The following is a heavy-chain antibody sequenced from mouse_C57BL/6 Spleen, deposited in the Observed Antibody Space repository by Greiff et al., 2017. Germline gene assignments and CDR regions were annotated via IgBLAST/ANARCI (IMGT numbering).Heavy chain of an antibody. CDR2: IDPSDSET. CDR1: GYTFTSYW. V-gene: IGHV1-52*01. J-gene: IGHJ3*01. CDR3: AREGYYGNSAWFAY. Sequence: QVQLKQPGAELVRPGSSVKLSCKASGYTFTSYWMHWVKQRPIQGLEWIGNIDPSDSETHYNQKFKDKATLTVDKSSSPAYMQLSSLTSEDSAVYYCAREGYYGNSAWFAYWGQGTLVTVSA. D-gene: IGHD2-1*01.